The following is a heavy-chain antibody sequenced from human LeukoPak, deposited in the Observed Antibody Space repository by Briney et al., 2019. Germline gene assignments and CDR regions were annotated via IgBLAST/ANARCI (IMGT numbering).Heavy chain of an antibody. CDR1: GFTFSNYA. CDR2: VTGRAGST. Sequence: GGSLRLSCVASGFTFSNYAISWVRQAPGKRLEWVSAVTGRAGSTYYADSVKGRFTIPRDNSRNTLFLQMNSLRAEDTAIYYCAKWGDFDILTGYYVSDFWGQGTLVTVFS. D-gene: IGHD3-9*01. CDR3: AKWGDFDILTGYYVSDF. V-gene: IGHV3-23*01. J-gene: IGHJ4*02.